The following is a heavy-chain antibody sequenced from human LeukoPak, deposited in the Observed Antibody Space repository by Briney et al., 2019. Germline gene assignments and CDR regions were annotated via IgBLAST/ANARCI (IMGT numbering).Heavy chain of an antibody. CDR2: IDSRGSTL. CDR3: ARRLGGGINYYDH. J-gene: IGHJ4*02. Sequence: GGSLRLSCAASGFTFSDYYMNWLRQAPGKGLEWISYIDSRGSTLYYADSVKGRFTISRDNAKNSLYLQMSSLRAEDTAVYYCARRLGGGINYYDHWGQGILVTVSS. CDR1: GFTFSDYY. D-gene: IGHD2-15*01. V-gene: IGHV3-11*04.